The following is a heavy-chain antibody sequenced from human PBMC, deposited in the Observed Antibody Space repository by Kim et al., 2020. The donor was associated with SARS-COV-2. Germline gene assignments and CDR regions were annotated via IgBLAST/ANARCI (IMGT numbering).Heavy chain of an antibody. Sequence: SGPTLVNPTQTLKLTCTFSGFSFTTSGVCVSWIRQSPGKALEWLARIDWDDDKYYSTSLMTRLTISKDTSKNQVVLTMTNMDPGDTATYYCARLNGAAPRCYYYDMDVWGQGTTVTVSS. J-gene: IGHJ6*02. CDR3: ARLNGAAPRCYYYDMDV. V-gene: IGHV2-70*11. CDR1: GFSFTTSGVC. D-gene: IGHD6-25*01. CDR2: IDWDDDK.